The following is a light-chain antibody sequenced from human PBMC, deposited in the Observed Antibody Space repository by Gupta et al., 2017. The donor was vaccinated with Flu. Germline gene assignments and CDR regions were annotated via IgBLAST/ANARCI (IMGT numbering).Light chain of an antibody. CDR1: QGVLSSSNNKNY. CDR2: WAS. Sequence: DRVMTQPTHSLAVFLRERASIKCKSSQGVLSSSNNKNYLAWYQQKPGQPPKLLIYWASTRESGVPDRFSGSGSGTDFTLTISSLQAEDVAVYYCQQYYSTPYTFGRGTKVEIK. CDR3: QQYYSTPYT. J-gene: IGKJ2*01. V-gene: IGKV4-1*01.